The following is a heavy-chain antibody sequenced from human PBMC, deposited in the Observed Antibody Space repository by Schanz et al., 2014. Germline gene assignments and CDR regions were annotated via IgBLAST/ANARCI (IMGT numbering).Heavy chain of an antibody. V-gene: IGHV1-18*01. CDR3: ARDRRFFDRDDLYYFDS. Sequence: QVQLVQSGAEVKKPRASVRVSCKASGYTFTTYAMSWVRQAPGQGLEWVGWISVYTGNTKYGQKVQGRVTMTTDTSTSTAYMALTDLRSDDTAVYYCARDRRFFDRDDLYYFDSWGQGTLVTVSS. D-gene: IGHD3-3*01. CDR1: GYTFTTYA. J-gene: IGHJ4*02. CDR2: ISVYTGNT.